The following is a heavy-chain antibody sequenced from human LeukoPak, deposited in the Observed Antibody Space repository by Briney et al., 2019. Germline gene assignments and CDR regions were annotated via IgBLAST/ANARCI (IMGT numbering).Heavy chain of an antibody. CDR3: XXXXXXXXXRYYFDY. J-gene: IGHJ4*02. V-gene: IGHV3-23*01. CDR2: ISGSGGST. CDR1: GFTFSTYA. Sequence: PGGSLRLSCAASGFTFSTYAMSWVRQAPGKGLEWVSTISGSGGSTYYADSVKGRFTISRDNSKNTLYLQMNSLRAEGTAVYYCXXXXXXXXXRYYFDYWGQGTLVTVSS.